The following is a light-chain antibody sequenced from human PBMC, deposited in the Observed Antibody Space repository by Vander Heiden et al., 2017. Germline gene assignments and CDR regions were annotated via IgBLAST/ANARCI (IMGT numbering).Light chain of an antibody. Sequence: QSVLTQPPSASGTPGPRVTISCSGSSSNIGTNDVYCYQQLPGTAPKLLIYRNNQRPSGVPDRFSGSKSGTSASLAISGLRSEDEADYYCAAWDDSLSGPVVFGGGTKVTVL. J-gene: IGLJ2*01. CDR1: SSNIGTND. CDR3: AAWDDSLSGPVV. CDR2: RNN. V-gene: IGLV1-47*01.